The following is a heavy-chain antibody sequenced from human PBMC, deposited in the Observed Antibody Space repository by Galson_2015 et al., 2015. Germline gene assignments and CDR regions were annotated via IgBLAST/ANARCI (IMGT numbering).Heavy chain of an antibody. V-gene: IGHV4-59*01. CDR2: IYNGAST. CDR3: ARILGGWNQIDY. CDR1: GDSIKTNF. J-gene: IGHJ4*02. D-gene: IGHD3-16*01. Sequence: ETLSLTCSVSGDSIKTNFWTWVRQPPGKGLEWIGYIYNGASTNFDPSFQSRASMSVDTSGNQFSLRLTSVTAADTAVYYCARILGGWNQIDYWGQGTLVTVSS.